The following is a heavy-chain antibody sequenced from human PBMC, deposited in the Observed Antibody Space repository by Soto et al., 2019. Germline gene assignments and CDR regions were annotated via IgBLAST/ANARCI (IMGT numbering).Heavy chain of an antibody. CDR2: ISAYNGNT. D-gene: IGHD3-3*01. Sequence: ASVKVSCKASGYTFTSYGISWVRQAPGQGLEWMGWISAYNGNTNYAQKHQGRVTKTTDTSTSTAYMELRSLRSDDTAVYYCARGGYDFLSGYYDYWGQGTLVTVSS. CDR3: ARGGYDFLSGYYDY. CDR1: GYTFTSYG. V-gene: IGHV1-18*01. J-gene: IGHJ4*02.